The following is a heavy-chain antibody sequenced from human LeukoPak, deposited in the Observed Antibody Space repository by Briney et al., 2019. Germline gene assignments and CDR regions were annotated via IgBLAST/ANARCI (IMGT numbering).Heavy chain of an antibody. CDR1: GFTFSRNS. J-gene: IGHJ4*02. CDR3: ARAGGSYYFDY. CDR2: ISSSTSYV. V-gene: IGHV3-21*01. Sequence: GGSLRLSCAASGFTFSRNSMNWVRQAPGKGLEWVSSISSSTSYVYYADSVKGRFTISRDNAKNSLYLQMNSLRAEDTAVYYCARAGGSYYFDYWGQGTLVAVSS. D-gene: IGHD1-26*01.